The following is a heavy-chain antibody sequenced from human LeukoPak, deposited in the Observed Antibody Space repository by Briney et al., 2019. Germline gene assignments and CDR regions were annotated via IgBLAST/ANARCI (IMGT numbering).Heavy chain of an antibody. D-gene: IGHD6-6*01. V-gene: IGHV1-2*02. Sequence: ASVKVSCKASGYTFTAYYMHWVRQAPGQGLEWLGWINPNSGDTNYAQKFQGRVTLTRDTSINTAYMEVSRLTSDDTGVYYCARGRLTSSPSGRWFDPWGQGTLVTVSS. CDR2: INPNSGDT. CDR3: ARGRLTSSPSGRWFDP. CDR1: GYTFTAYY. J-gene: IGHJ5*02.